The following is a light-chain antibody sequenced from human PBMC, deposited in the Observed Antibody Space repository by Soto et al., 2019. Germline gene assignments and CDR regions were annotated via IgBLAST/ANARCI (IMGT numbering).Light chain of an antibody. CDR3: QQSSSTPQT. J-gene: IGKJ4*01. CDR2: VAS. V-gene: IGKV1-39*01. Sequence: DIQMTQSPSSLSASVGDRVSITCRASQSISSYLSWYQQKPGKAPKLLINVASTLQSGVPSRFSGSGSGTDFTLAISSLQPEDFATYYCQQSSSTPQTFGGGTRVEIK. CDR1: QSISSY.